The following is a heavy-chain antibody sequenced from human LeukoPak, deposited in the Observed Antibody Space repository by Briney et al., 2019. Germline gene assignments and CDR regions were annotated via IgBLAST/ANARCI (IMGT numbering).Heavy chain of an antibody. CDR3: ASWRGYSSGWSGPFDY. CDR2: IDPKSGGT. D-gene: IGHD6-19*01. Sequence: ASVTVSCTASGYTFTGQYMHWVRQPPGEGLEWMGWIDPKSGGTNFAQKFQGRVTLTRDTSISTGYMELSRLRSDDTAVYYCASWRGYSSGWSGPFDYWGQGTLVTVSS. CDR1: GYTFTGQY. J-gene: IGHJ4*02. V-gene: IGHV1-2*02.